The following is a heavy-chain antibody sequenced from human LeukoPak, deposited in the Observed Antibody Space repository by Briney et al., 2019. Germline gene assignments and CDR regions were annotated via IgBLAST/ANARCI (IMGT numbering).Heavy chain of an antibody. D-gene: IGHD2-15*01. V-gene: IGHV3-7*01. Sequence: GGSLRLSCAASGFTFSSFWMSWVRQAPGKGLEWVANIKQDGSEKYYVDSVKGRFTISRDNAKNSLYLQMNSLRAEDAAVYYCARAPRGYCSGGSCFFHWGQGTLATASS. CDR3: ARAPRGYCSGGSCFFH. CDR1: GFTFSSFW. CDR2: IKQDGSEK. J-gene: IGHJ4*02.